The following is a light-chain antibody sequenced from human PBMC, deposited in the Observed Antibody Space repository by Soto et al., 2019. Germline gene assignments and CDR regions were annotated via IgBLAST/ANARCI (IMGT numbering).Light chain of an antibody. J-gene: IGKJ5*01. CDR3: QQYDNLPSIT. Sequence: DIQMTQSPSSLSASVGDRVTITCQASQDISNYLNWYQQKPGKATKLLIYDASNLETGVPSRFSGSRSGTDFTFTISSLQPEDIATYYCQQYDNLPSITFGQGTRLEIK. CDR2: DAS. CDR1: QDISNY. V-gene: IGKV1-33*01.